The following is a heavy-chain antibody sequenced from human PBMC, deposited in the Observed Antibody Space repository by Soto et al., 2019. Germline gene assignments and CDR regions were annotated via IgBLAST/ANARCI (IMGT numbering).Heavy chain of an antibody. V-gene: IGHV3-9*01. D-gene: IGHD3-10*01. CDR3: AKDMVETYYYGSESGMDV. Sequence: EVQLVESGGGLVQPGRSLRLSCAASGFTFDDYAMHWVRQAPGKGMEWVSGLSWNSGSIGYADSVKGRFTISRDNAEKSLDLQMRSLRAEDTALDYCAKDMVETYYYGSESGMDVWGQGTTVTVSS. J-gene: IGHJ6*02. CDR2: LSWNSGSI. CDR1: GFTFDDYA.